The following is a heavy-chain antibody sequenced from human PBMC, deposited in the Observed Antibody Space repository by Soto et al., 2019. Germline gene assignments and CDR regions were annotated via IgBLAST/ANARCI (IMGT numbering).Heavy chain of an antibody. Sequence: QVQLVESGGGVVQPGRSLRLSCAASGFTFSSYAMHWVRQAPGKGLEWVAVISYDGSNKYYADSVKGRFTISRDNFKNTLELQMNRLRAEDKAVDLLARKWDLDVGYWGQGTLVTVSS. CDR1: GFTFSSYA. V-gene: IGHV3-30*14. CDR3: ARKWDLDVGY. CDR2: ISYDGSNK. D-gene: IGHD1-26*01. J-gene: IGHJ4*02.